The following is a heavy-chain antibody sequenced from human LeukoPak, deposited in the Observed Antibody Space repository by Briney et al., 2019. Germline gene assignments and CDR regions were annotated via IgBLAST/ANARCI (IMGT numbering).Heavy chain of an antibody. D-gene: IGHD2-15*01. CDR3: ARVVSSPATFDY. V-gene: IGHV4-39*01. J-gene: IGHJ4*02. Sequence: SETLSLTCTVSGGSISSGSHSWGWIRQPPGKGLEWIGSIYYSGSTNCNPSLKSRVTISVDTSKNQFSLKLSSVTAADTAVYYYARVVSSPATFDYWGQGTLVTVSS. CDR1: GGSISSGSHS. CDR2: IYYSGST.